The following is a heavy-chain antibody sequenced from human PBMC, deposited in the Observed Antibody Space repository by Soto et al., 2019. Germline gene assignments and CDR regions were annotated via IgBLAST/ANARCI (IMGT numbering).Heavy chain of an antibody. CDR2: MSTSNGVT. J-gene: IGHJ4*02. CDR3: ARTGIGNRGDYDY. V-gene: IGHV1-18*04. Sequence: QVHLVQSGPEVKKPGASVKVSCEPSGYDFTAYPISWVRQAPGQGLEWMGWMSTSNGVTHYAQHIQDRVTMPTDTSTSTVYMELRSLKSDDTAVYYCARTGIGNRGDYDYWGQGTLVTVSS. D-gene: IGHD1-1*01. CDR1: GYDFTAYP.